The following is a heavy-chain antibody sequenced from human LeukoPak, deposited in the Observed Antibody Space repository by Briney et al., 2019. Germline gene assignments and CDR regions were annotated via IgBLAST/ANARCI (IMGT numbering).Heavy chain of an antibody. J-gene: IGHJ3*02. Sequence: GGSLSLSCAASGFTFSSYEMNWVRQAPGKGLEWVSYISTSGDTIYYADSVRGRFTISRDIAKDSLYLQMNSLRAEDTAVYYCARERLDAFDIWGQGTLVTVSS. CDR1: GFTFSSYE. CDR3: ARERLDAFDI. CDR2: ISTSGDTI. V-gene: IGHV3-48*03.